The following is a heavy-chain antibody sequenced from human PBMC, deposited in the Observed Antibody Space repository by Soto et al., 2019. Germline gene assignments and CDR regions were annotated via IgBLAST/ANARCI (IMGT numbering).Heavy chain of an antibody. J-gene: IGHJ6*02. CDR2: IKNRANGYST. CDR3: ARAPSYYGSGSHH. Sequence: DVQLVESGGGLVQPGGSLRLSCTASGFTFSDPYMDWVRQAPGKGLEWVGRIKNRANGYSTEYAASVKGRFTISRDDSTNSIYLQMNRLKTEDTAVYYCARAPSYYGSGSHHWGQGTTVTVSS. V-gene: IGHV3-72*01. D-gene: IGHD3-10*01. CDR1: GFTFSDPY.